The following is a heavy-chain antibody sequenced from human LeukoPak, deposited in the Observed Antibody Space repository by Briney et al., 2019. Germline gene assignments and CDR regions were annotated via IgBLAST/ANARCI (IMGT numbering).Heavy chain of an antibody. D-gene: IGHD6-13*01. CDR2: INHSGST. Sequence: SETLSLTCAVYGGSFSGYYWSWIRQPPGKGLEWIGEINHSGSTNYNPSLKSRVTISVDTSKNQFSLKLSSVTAADTAVYYCARGFGYSSSWYNYWGQGTLVTVSS. CDR1: GGSFSGYY. J-gene: IGHJ4*02. CDR3: ARGFGYSSSWYNY. V-gene: IGHV4-34*01.